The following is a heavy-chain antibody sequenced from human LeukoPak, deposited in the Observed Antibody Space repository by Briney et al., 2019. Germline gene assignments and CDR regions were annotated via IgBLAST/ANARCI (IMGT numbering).Heavy chain of an antibody. CDR2: IWFDGSYK. V-gene: IGHV3-33*08. CDR1: GLTFSSYS. J-gene: IGHJ4*02. Sequence: GGSLRLSCADSGLTFSSYSMNWVRQAPGKGLEWVAVIWFDGSYKYYADSVKGRFTISRDNSKNTLYLQMNSLRAEDTAVYYCARGMSVTYNAIDYWGQGTLVTVSS. CDR3: ARGMSVTYNAIDY. D-gene: IGHD1-1*01.